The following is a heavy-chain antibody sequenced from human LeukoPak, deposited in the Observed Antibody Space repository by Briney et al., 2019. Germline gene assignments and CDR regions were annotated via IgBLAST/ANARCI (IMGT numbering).Heavy chain of an antibody. D-gene: IGHD4/OR15-4a*01. Sequence: GGSLRLSCAASGFTFSTYAMSWVRQAPGKGLEWLSTIGGGGRDTFYADSVKGRFTVSRDNSKDTLYLQMSSLRAEDTVVYFCAKNRGANYYNYYMDVWGKGTTVTVSS. CDR3: AKNRGANYYNYYMDV. V-gene: IGHV3-23*01. CDR2: IGGGGRDT. CDR1: GFTFSTYA. J-gene: IGHJ6*03.